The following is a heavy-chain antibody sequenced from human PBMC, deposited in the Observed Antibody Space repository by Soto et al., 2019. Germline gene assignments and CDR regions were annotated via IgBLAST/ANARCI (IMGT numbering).Heavy chain of an antibody. V-gene: IGHV4-59*01. CDR1: GGSISSYY. CDR2: IYYSGST. CDR3: AGSIAAAGDVDVDAFDI. D-gene: IGHD6-13*01. Sequence: SETLSLTCTVSGGSISSYYWSWIRQPPGKGLEWIGYIYYSGSTNYNPSLKSRVTISVDTSKNQFSLKLSSVTAVDTAVYYCAGSIAAAGDVDVDAFDIWGQGTMVTVSS. J-gene: IGHJ3*02.